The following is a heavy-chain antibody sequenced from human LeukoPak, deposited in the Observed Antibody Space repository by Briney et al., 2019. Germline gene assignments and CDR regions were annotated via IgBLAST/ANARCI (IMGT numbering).Heavy chain of an antibody. D-gene: IGHD2-15*01. V-gene: IGHV3-21*01. Sequence: GGSLRLSCAASGFTFSRYSLNWVRQAPGKGLEWVSSISGSSSYIYYADSVKGRFTISRDNAKNSLFLQMNSLRAEDTAVYYCARDGRGDYCSGGSCLMFDPWGQGTLVTVSS. CDR3: ARDGRGDYCSGGSCLMFDP. CDR1: GFTFSRYS. J-gene: IGHJ5*02. CDR2: ISGSSSYI.